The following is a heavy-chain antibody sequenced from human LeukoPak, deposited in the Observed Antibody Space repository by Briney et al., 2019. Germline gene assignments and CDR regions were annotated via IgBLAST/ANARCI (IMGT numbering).Heavy chain of an antibody. CDR2: ISGSGGST. CDR3: ALYRGVYSLDP. D-gene: IGHD2-21*01. V-gene: IGHV3-23*01. J-gene: IGHJ5*02. CDR1: GFTFSSYT. Sequence: PGGSLRLSCAASGFTFSSYTMNWVRQAPGKGLEWVSAISGSGGSTYYADSVKGRFTISRDNSKNTLYLQMNTLRAEDTAVYYCALYRGVYSLDPWGQGTLVTVSS.